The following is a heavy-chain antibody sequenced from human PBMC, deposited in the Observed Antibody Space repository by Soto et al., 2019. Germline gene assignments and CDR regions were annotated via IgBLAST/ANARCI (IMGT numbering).Heavy chain of an antibody. CDR3: ARYRREAVAGYTLDN. CDR1: GGSISGNY. J-gene: IGHJ4*02. D-gene: IGHD6-13*01. Sequence: SETRSRTCTVSGGSISGNYWTWIRQPPGKGLEWIGYVYNSGSTNYNPSLKSRVTISEDTSKSQFSLKVNSMTAADTAVYYCARYRREAVAGYTLDNWGQGILVTVSS. V-gene: IGHV4-59*01. CDR2: VYNSGST.